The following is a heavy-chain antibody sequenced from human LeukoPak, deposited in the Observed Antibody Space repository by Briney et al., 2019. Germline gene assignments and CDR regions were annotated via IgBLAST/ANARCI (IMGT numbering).Heavy chain of an antibody. CDR1: GFTFRSYA. Sequence: GGSLRLSCAASGFTFRSYAMYWVRQAPGKGLEWVSAISADGDSTYYADSVKGRFTISRDNSKNTLYLQMNGLRPGDTAVYYCAKRRYCTSTSCHDFDHWGQGTLVTVSS. D-gene: IGHD2-2*01. V-gene: IGHV3-23*01. CDR2: ISADGDST. CDR3: AKRRYCTSTSCHDFDH. J-gene: IGHJ4*02.